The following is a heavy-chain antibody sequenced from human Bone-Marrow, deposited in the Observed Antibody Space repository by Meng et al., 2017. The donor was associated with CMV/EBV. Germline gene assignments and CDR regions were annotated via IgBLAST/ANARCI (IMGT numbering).Heavy chain of an antibody. CDR1: GFTFSSYE. Sequence: GEFLKISCAASGFTFSSYEMNWVRQAPGKGLEWVSAISGSGGSTYYADSVRGRFTISRDNSKNTLYLQMNSLRAEDTAVYYCAKGRAAASYYFDYWGQGTLVTVSS. CDR2: ISGSGGST. D-gene: IGHD6-13*01. V-gene: IGHV3-23*01. CDR3: AKGRAAASYYFDY. J-gene: IGHJ4*02.